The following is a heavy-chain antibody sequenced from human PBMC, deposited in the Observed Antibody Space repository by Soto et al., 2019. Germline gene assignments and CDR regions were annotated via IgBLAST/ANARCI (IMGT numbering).Heavy chain of an antibody. CDR2: IYYSGST. Sequence: SETLSLTCTVSGGSISSGDYYWSWIRQPPGKGLEWIGHIYYSGSTYYNPSLKSRVTISVDTSKNQFSLKLSSVTAADTAVYYCAREGQQLVPDYWGQGTLVTVSS. CDR1: GGSISSGDYY. J-gene: IGHJ4*02. CDR3: AREGQQLVPDY. V-gene: IGHV4-30-4*01. D-gene: IGHD6-6*01.